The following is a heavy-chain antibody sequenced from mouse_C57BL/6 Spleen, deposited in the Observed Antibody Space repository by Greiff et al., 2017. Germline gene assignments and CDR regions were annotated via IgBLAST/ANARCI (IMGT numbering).Heavy chain of an antibody. D-gene: IGHD4-1*01. Sequence: QVQLQQPGAELVKPGASVKLSCKASGYTFTSYWMQWVKQRPGQGLEWIGEIDPSDSYTNYNQKFKGKATLTVDTSSSTAYMQLSSLTSEDSAVYYCARGTGSFYAMDYWGQGTSVTVSS. CDR2: IDPSDSYT. CDR1: GYTFTSYW. CDR3: ARGTGSFYAMDY. J-gene: IGHJ4*01. V-gene: IGHV1-50*01.